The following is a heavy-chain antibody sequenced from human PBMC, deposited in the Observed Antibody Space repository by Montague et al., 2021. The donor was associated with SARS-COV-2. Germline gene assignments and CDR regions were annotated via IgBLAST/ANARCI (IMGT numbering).Heavy chain of an antibody. D-gene: IGHD4-17*01. CDR1: GFIFRDYT. V-gene: IGHV3-21*01. Sequence: SLRLSCAASGFIFRDYTMNWVRQAPGKGLEWVSSITASSSYIYHADSLKGRFTISRDNAKNSLFLQMNSLRAEDTAVYYYAREDDYEGGGIFDYWGQGTLVAVSS. CDR2: ITASSSYI. CDR3: AREDDYEGGGIFDY. J-gene: IGHJ4*02.